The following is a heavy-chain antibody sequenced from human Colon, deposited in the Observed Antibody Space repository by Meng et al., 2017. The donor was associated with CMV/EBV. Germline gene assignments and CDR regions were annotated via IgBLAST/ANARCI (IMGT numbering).Heavy chain of an antibody. D-gene: IGHD4-11*01. CDR2: FDPRGDST. V-gene: IGHV1-46*01. Sequence: QVQLVQSGFEVKRPGASVKVSCKASGYSFTGYYLHWLRQAPGQRLEWMGIFDPRGDSTNYAENFVGRFTMTADMSTNTMHMELSSLRSDDTAVYYCARDNSNWSTDFWGQGTLVTVSS. J-gene: IGHJ4*02. CDR1: GYSFTGYY. CDR3: ARDNSNWSTDF.